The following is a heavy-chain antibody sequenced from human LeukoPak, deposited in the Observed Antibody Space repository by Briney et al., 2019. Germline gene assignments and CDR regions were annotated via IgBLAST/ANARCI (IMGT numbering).Heavy chain of an antibody. V-gene: IGHV1-69*04. J-gene: IGHJ4*02. Sequence: GASVRVSFEASGVTFGTHGISWGRHAPGQGLEGMGRIIPILGRVDYAQNFQGRGSITADTTTTTTYMELSGPTSTDTAVYFCARTITMAGFDYWGQGTLVTVSP. CDR1: GVTFGTHG. CDR2: IIPILGRV. D-gene: IGHD6-19*01. CDR3: ARTITMAGFDY.